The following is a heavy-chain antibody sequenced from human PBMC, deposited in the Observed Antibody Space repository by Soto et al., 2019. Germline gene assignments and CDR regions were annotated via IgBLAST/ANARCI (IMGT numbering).Heavy chain of an antibody. CDR3: ARGIVDFWSGRHYVDY. Sequence: PSETLSLTCTVSGGSISYYWSWIRQPAGKGLEWIGRIYTSGSTNYNPSLKSRVTMSIDTSKNQFSLKLTSVTAADTAVYFCARGIVDFWSGRHYVDYWGQGTLVTVSS. J-gene: IGHJ4*02. V-gene: IGHV4-4*07. CDR2: IYTSGST. D-gene: IGHD3-3*01. CDR1: GGSISYY.